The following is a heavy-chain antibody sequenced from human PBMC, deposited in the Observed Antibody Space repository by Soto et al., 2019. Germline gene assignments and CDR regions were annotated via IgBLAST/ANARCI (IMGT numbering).Heavy chain of an antibody. CDR2: ISAYNGNT. J-gene: IGHJ4*02. CDR3: ARDVAYYYDSSGYYCDY. Sequence: ASVKVSCKASGYTFTSYGISWVRQAPGQGLEWMGWISAYNGNTNYAQKLQGRVTMTTDTSTSTAYMELRSLRSDDTAVYYCARDVAYYYDSSGYYCDYWGQGXLVTVYS. CDR1: GYTFTSYG. V-gene: IGHV1-18*04. D-gene: IGHD3-22*01.